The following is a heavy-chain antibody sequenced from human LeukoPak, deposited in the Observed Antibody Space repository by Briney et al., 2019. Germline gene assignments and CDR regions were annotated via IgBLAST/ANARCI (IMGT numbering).Heavy chain of an antibody. CDR2: IYYSGST. V-gene: IGHV4-39*01. J-gene: IGHJ2*01. Sequence: SEALSPTCTVSGGSIITTSYYWGWIRQPPGKGLEWIGSIYYSGSTYYNPSLNSRVAISVDTSKKQFSLKLSSVTAADTAVYYCARHVRWLQLTLYFDIWGRGTLVTVSS. CDR3: ARHVRWLQLTLYFDI. D-gene: IGHD5-24*01. CDR1: GGSIITTSYY.